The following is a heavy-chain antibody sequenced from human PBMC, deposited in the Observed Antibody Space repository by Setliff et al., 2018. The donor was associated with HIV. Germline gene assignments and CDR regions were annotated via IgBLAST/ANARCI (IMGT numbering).Heavy chain of an antibody. Sequence: ASVKVSCKSSGYTFTNYGFTWVRQAPGQGLEWMGWISAYNGNTNFAHKLQGRVTMTTDTSTNTAYMELRSLRSDDTAVYYCARSQYYYDSSGYRWPIDYWGQGTLVTVSS. CDR2: ISAYNGNT. J-gene: IGHJ4*02. D-gene: IGHD3-22*01. V-gene: IGHV1-18*01. CDR1: GYTFTNYG. CDR3: ARSQYYYDSSGYRWPIDY.